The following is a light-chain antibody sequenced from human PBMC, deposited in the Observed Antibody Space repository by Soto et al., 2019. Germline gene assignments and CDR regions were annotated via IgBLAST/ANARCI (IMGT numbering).Light chain of an antibody. V-gene: IGKV1-5*03. J-gene: IGKJ2*01. CDR1: QTITSW. CDR2: KAS. CDR3: QQYNSYSYT. Sequence: DIQMTQSPSTLSASVGDRVTITSRTSQTITSWLAWYQQKPGKAPKLLIYKASSLESGVPSRFSGSGSGTAFTLTISSLQPDDFATYYCQQYNSYSYTFGHGTKLEIK.